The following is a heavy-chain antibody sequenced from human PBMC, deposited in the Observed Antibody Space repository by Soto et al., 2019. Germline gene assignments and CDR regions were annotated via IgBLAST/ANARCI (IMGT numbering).Heavy chain of an antibody. CDR1: GFTFSTYA. J-gene: IGHJ4*02. CDR2: ISLDGSNT. V-gene: IGHV3-30-3*01. D-gene: IGHD6-13*01. Sequence: QVPLVESGGGVVQPGRSLRLSCAASGFTFSTYAIHWVRQAPGKGLEWVAIISLDGSNTYYADSVKGRFTISRDNSKNTLYLQMNSLRVEDTAVYYCARGGASSWLKDYWGQGTLDTVSS. CDR3: ARGGASSWLKDY.